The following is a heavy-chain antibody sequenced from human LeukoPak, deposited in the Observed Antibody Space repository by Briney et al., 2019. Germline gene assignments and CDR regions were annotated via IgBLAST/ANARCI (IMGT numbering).Heavy chain of an antibody. J-gene: IGHJ4*02. CDR1: GGSISSGSYY. D-gene: IGHD1-26*01. CDR3: ARNGGRSGTYMYYFDY. CDR2: IHSSGTT. V-gene: IGHV4-61*02. Sequence: SQTLSLTCTVSGGSISSGSYYWSWIRQPAGKGLEWIGRIHSSGTTNYNPSLKSRVTISGDTSKNQFSLKLTSVTAADTAVYYCARNGGRSGTYMYYFDYWGQGTLVTVSS.